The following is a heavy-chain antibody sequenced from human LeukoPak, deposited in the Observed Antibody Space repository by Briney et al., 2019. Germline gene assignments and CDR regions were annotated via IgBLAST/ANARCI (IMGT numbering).Heavy chain of an antibody. Sequence: TGGSLRLSCAASGFTFSSYGMHWVRQAPGKGLEWVAVISYDGSNKYYADSVKGRFTISRDNSKITLYLQMNSLRAEDTAVYYCAKDGSSSWYRARPFDYWGQGTLVTVSS. CDR3: AKDGSSSWYRARPFDY. CDR1: GFTFSSYG. D-gene: IGHD6-13*01. J-gene: IGHJ4*02. V-gene: IGHV3-30*18. CDR2: ISYDGSNK.